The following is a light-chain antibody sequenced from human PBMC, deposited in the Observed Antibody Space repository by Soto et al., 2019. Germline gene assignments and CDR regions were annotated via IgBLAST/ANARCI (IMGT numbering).Light chain of an antibody. CDR3: QQANSFPVT. CDR1: QAISSW. J-gene: IGKJ3*01. V-gene: IGKV1-12*01. CDR2: SAS. Sequence: DIQMTQSPSFVSASVGDRVTISCRASQAISSWLAWYQQKPGKAPSLLIYSASTLYSGVPSRFSGSGSGTDFTLTISSLQPEDFATYYCQQANSFPVTFGPGTKVDIK.